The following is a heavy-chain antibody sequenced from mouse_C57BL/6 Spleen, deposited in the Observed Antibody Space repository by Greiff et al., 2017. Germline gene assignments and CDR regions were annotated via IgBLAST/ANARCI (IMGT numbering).Heavy chain of an antibody. V-gene: IGHV1-42*01. D-gene: IGHD1-1*01. CDR1: GYSFTGYY. J-gene: IGHJ4*01. CDR3: ARGCITTVVNYAMDY. Sequence: EVQLQQSGPELVKPGASVKISCKASGYSFTGYYMNWVKQSPEKSLEWIGEINPSTGGTTYNQKFKAKATLTVDKSSSTAYMQLKSLTSEDSAVYYCARGCITTVVNYAMDYWGQGTSVTVSS. CDR2: INPSTGGT.